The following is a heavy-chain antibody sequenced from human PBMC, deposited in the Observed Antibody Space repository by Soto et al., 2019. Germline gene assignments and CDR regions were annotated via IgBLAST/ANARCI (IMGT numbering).Heavy chain of an antibody. CDR3: ARESRFLEWLSLNWFDP. Sequence: GGSLRLSCAASGFTFSSYSMNWVRQAPGKGLEWVSYISSSSSTIYYTDNEKGRITISRDNAKNSLYLQMNSPRDEDTAVYFFARESRFLEWLSLNWFDPWGQGTLVTVSS. V-gene: IGHV3-48*02. J-gene: IGHJ5*02. CDR1: GFTFSSYS. CDR2: ISSSSSTI. D-gene: IGHD3-3*01.